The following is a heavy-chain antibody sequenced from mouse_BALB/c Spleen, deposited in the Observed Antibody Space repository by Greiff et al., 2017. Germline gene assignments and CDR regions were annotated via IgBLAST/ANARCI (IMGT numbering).Heavy chain of an antibody. CDR2: INPSTGYT. Sequence: QVQLKESGAELAKPGASVKMSFKASGYTFTSYWMHWVKQRPGQGLEWIGYINPSTGYTEYNQKFKDKATLTADKSSSTAYMQLSSLTSEDSAVYYCARGERYGFAYWGQGTLVTVSA. J-gene: IGHJ3*01. V-gene: IGHV1-7*01. D-gene: IGHD2-14*01. CDR1: GYTFTSYW. CDR3: ARGERYGFAY.